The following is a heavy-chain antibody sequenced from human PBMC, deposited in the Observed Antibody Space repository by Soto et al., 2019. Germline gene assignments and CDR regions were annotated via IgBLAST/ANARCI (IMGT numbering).Heavy chain of an antibody. D-gene: IGHD3-10*01. CDR2: ITTRGSNT. CDR1: GFTFSSYL. V-gene: IGHV3-23*01. CDR3: AKRAYGAGIG. Sequence: EMPLLESGGDLVQPGGSLRLSCAASGFTFSSYLMSWVRQAPGKGLEWVSSITTRGSNTNYADSVKGRFTISRDNFNNTLYLQMNSLRAEDTAVYYCAKRAYGAGIGWGQGTLVTVSS. J-gene: IGHJ4*02.